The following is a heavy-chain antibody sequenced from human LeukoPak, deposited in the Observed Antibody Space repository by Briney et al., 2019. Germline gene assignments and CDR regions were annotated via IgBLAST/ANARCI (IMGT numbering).Heavy chain of an antibody. CDR2: IYHSGYA. Sequence: SETLTLTCAVSGYSINSGYSWTWLRQRPGKGLEWIGNIYHSGYAYYNPSLKSRVTISLDASKNQFSLRLSSVTAADTAVYYCARNSSLTTLKGGWFDPWGQGTLVTVSS. CDR3: ARNSSLTTLKGGWFDP. D-gene: IGHD4-11*01. J-gene: IGHJ5*02. CDR1: GYSINSGYS. V-gene: IGHV4-38-2*01.